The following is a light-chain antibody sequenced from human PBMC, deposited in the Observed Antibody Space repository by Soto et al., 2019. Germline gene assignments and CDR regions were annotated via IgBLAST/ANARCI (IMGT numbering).Light chain of an antibody. J-gene: IGKJ4*01. CDR3: QQYNTYPVT. CDR1: QTISNW. CDR2: DAS. V-gene: IGKV1-5*01. Sequence: DIQITHYPSTLSASVGDRVTITCRASQTISNWLAWYQQKPGKAPKVLIFDASTLDGGVPSRFSGRRSGTDFTLTISSLQPSDFATYYCQQYNTYPVTLGGGTKVYIK.